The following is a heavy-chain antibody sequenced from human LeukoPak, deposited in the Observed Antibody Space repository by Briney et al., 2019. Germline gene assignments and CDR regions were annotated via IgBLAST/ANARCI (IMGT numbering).Heavy chain of an antibody. CDR1: GFTFSDYY. D-gene: IGHD2-15*01. CDR2: ISSSGSTI. CDR3: AREYCSGGSCSAGNY. V-gene: IGHV3-11*04. Sequence: GGSLRLSCAASGFTFSDYYMSWIRQAPGKGLEWVSYISSSGSTIYYADSVKGRFTISRDNAKNSLYPQMNSLRAEDTAVYYCAREYCSGGSCSAGNYWGQGTLVTVSS. J-gene: IGHJ4*02.